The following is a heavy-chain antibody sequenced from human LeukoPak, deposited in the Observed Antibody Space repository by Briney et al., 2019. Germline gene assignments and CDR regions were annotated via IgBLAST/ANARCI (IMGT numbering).Heavy chain of an antibody. CDR1: GFTFDDYA. J-gene: IGHJ4*02. V-gene: IGHV3-9*01. CDR2: ISWNSGSI. Sequence: SLRLSCAASGFTFDDYAMHWVRQAPGKGLEWVSGISWNSGSIGYADSVKGRFTISRDNAKNSLYLQMNSLRAEDTALYYCAKGRSYGYYFDYWGQGTLVTVSS. CDR3: AKGRSYGYYFDY. D-gene: IGHD5-18*01.